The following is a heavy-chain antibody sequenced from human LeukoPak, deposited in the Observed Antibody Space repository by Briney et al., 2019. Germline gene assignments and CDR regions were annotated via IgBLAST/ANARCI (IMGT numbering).Heavy chain of an antibody. Sequence: LPGGSLRLSCAVSGFTFSSYAMSWVRQAPGKGLEWVSAISGSGGSTYYADSVKGRFTISRDNSKNTLYLQMNSLRAEDTAVYYCAKISYDYIWGSYRYMDVWGKGTTVTVSS. CDR2: ISGSGGST. CDR3: AKISYDYIWGSYRYMDV. D-gene: IGHD3-16*01. J-gene: IGHJ6*03. CDR1: GFTFSSYA. V-gene: IGHV3-23*01.